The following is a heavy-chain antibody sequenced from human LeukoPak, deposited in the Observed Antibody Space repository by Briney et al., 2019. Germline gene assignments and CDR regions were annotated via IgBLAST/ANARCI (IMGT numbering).Heavy chain of an antibody. CDR1: GGSISSYY. CDR3: AGAIWGGATFDI. D-gene: IGHD4/OR15-4a*01. Sequence: SETLSLTCTVSGGSISSYYWSWIRQPPGKGLEWIAYIHYTGNTNYNPSLKSRVTISIDTSKNQFSLKLNSVTAADTAVYNCAGAIWGGATFDIWGQGTMVTVSS. V-gene: IGHV4-59*01. J-gene: IGHJ3*02. CDR2: IHYTGNT.